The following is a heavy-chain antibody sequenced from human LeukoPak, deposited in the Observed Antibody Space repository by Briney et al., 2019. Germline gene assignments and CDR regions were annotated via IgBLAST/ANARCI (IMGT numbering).Heavy chain of an antibody. Sequence: ASVKVSCKASGYTITSYYMHWVRQAPGQGLEWMGIINPSGGSTSYAQKFQGRVTMTRDTSTSTVYMELSSLRSEDTAVYYCARDSVVIGLVGATYFDYWGQGTLVTVSS. V-gene: IGHV1-46*01. J-gene: IGHJ4*02. CDR1: GYTITSYY. CDR3: ARDSVVIGLVGATYFDY. CDR2: INPSGGST. D-gene: IGHD1-26*01.